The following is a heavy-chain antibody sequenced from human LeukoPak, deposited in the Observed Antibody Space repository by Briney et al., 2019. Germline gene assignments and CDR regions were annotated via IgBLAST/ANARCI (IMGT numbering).Heavy chain of an antibody. CDR3: ARGSVGTAMVTSYYYYGMDV. CDR2: IYHSGSP. J-gene: IGHJ6*02. Sequence: SETLSLTCAVSGGSISSNNWWGWVRQPPGKGLEWIGEIYHSGSPNYNPSLKSRVTISVDKSRNHFSLNLSSVTAADTAVYYCARGSVGTAMVTSYYYYGMDVWGQGTTVTVSS. CDR1: GGSISSNNW. V-gene: IGHV4-4*02. D-gene: IGHD5-18*01.